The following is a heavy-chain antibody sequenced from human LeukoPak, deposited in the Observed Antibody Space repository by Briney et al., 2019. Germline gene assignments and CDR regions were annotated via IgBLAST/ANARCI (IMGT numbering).Heavy chain of an antibody. V-gene: IGHV4-34*01. CDR3: ARESPAMVVYFDY. Sequence: SETLSLTCAVYGWSFSGYYWSWIRQPPGKGLEWMGEINHSGSTNYNPSLKSRGTISVDTSKNQFSLKLSSVPAADTAVYYCARESPAMVVYFDYWGQGTLVTVSS. CDR2: INHSGST. D-gene: IGHD5-18*01. CDR1: GWSFSGYY. J-gene: IGHJ4*02.